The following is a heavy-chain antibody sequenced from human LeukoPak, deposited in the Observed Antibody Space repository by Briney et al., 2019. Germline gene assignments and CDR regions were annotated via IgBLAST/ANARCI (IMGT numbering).Heavy chain of an antibody. CDR2: ITYDGYYK. CDR3: ARDLSPVVRASPMGY. Sequence: GGSLRLSCAASGFTFTNYGMHWVRQAPGKGLEWVALITYDGYYKYYSDSVKGRFTISSDTSKNTLYLQTNSLRAEDTAVYYCARDLSPVVRASPMGYWGQGTPVTVSS. D-gene: IGHD3-10*01. V-gene: IGHV3-30*03. CDR1: GFTFTNYG. J-gene: IGHJ4*02.